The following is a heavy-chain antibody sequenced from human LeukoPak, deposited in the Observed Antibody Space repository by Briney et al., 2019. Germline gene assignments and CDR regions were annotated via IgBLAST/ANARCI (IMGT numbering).Heavy chain of an antibody. D-gene: IGHD4-11*01. J-gene: IGHJ4*02. CDR3: ARGMGMSNYGPFDY. CDR1: GGTFSSYA. V-gene: IGHV1-69*05. CDR2: IIPIFGTA. Sequence: SVTVSCKASGGTFSSYAISWVRQAPGQGLEWMGGIIPIFGTANYAQKFQGRVTITTDESTSTAYMELSSLRSEDTAVYYCARGMGMSNYGPFDYWGQGTLVTVSS.